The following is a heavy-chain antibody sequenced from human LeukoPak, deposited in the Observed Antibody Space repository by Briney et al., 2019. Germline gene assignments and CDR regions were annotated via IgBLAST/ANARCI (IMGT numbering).Heavy chain of an antibody. V-gene: IGHV4-38-2*02. Sequence: SETLSLTCAVSGYSISSGYYWGWIRQPPGKGLEWIGSIYHSGSTYYNPSLKSRVTISVDTSKNQFSLKLSSVTAADTAVYYRARDGVDYYGSGSYDYYYYYGMDVWGKGTTVTVSS. CDR1: GYSISSGYY. D-gene: IGHD3-10*01. J-gene: IGHJ6*04. CDR2: IYHSGST. CDR3: ARDGVDYYGSGSYDYYYYYGMDV.